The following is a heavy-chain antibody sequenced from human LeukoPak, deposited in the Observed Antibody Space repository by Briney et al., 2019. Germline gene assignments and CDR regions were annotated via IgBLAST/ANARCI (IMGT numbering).Heavy chain of an antibody. CDR2: ISRSDSGSNI. Sequence: GGSLRLSCAASALPFSKYAMNWVRQAPGKGLEWVSVISRSDSGSNIYYADSVKGRFTISRDSSKNTLYLQMDSLRAEDTAVYYCAKDRVRAVAGPPDVWGQGTTVTVSS. V-gene: IGHV3-23*01. D-gene: IGHD6-19*01. J-gene: IGHJ6*02. CDR1: ALPFSKYA. CDR3: AKDRVRAVAGPPDV.